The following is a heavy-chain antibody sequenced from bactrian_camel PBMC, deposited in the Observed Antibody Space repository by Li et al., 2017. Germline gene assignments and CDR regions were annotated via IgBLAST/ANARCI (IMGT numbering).Heavy chain of an antibody. CDR1: GFTRSSYC. CDR3: AGDLFCRLDCGGGYCDTLGGAA. J-gene: IGHJ4*01. V-gene: IGHV3S42*01. D-gene: IGHD2*01. CDR2: IDSNGSP. Sequence: VQLVESGGGSVQAGGSLRLSCAASGFTRSSYCMGWFRQAPGKQREGITTIDSNGSPSYVPSVKGRFTISRDDDSNTLYLQMNNLKPEDTGMYYCAGDLFCRLDCGGGYCDTLGGAAGGQGTQVTVS.